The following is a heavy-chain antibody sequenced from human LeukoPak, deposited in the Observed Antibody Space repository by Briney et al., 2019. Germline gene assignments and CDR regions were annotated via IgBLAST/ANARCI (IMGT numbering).Heavy chain of an antibody. CDR3: ARDLHSGAYTFDY. CDR2: ISGDSSTI. J-gene: IGHJ4*02. CDR1: GFAFSSFS. D-gene: IGHD1-26*01. Sequence: PGGSLRLSCAASGFAFSSFSMNWVRQAPGKGLEGVSYISGDSSTIYYADSVKGRFTISRDSAKNSLYLQMSSLRDEDTAVYYCARDLHSGAYTFDYWGQGTLVTVSS. V-gene: IGHV3-48*02.